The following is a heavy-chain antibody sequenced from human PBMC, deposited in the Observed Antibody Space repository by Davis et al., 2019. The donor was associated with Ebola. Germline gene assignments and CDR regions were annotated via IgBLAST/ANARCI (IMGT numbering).Heavy chain of an antibody. CDR1: GYTFTYRY. CDR2: ITPFNGNT. J-gene: IGHJ6*01. D-gene: IGHD2-2*01. V-gene: IGHV1-45*02. CDR3: ARWDIVVLPAAEQGVHPPQPFSPSSPVRIPICV. Sequence: SVKVSCKASGYTFTYRYLHWVRQAPGQALEWMGWITPFNGNTNYAQKFQDRVTITRDRSMTTAYMELSSLRSEDTAMYCCARWDIVVLPAAEQGVHPPQPFSPSSPVRIPICVW.